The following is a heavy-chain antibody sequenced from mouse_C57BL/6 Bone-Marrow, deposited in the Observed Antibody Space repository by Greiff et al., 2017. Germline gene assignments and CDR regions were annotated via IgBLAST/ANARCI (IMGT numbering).Heavy chain of an antibody. V-gene: IGHV1-74*01. Sequence: QVQLQQPGAELVKPGASVKVSCKASGYTFTSYWMHWVTQRPGQGLEWIGRIHPSDSDTNYNQKFKGKATLTVDKSSRTAYMQLSSLTSEDSVVYYCAIFYDYDGLTTERRVWGTGTTVTVSS. CDR3: AIFYDYDGLTTERRV. CDR2: IHPSDSDT. CDR1: GYTFTSYW. J-gene: IGHJ1*03. D-gene: IGHD2-4*01.